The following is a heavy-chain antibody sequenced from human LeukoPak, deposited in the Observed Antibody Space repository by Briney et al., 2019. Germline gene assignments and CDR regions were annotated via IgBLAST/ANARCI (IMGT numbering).Heavy chain of an antibody. J-gene: IGHJ4*02. CDR1: GYTFTSYD. D-gene: IGHD2-15*01. V-gene: IGHV1-8*01. Sequence: ASVKVSCKASGYTFTSYDINWVRQATGQGLEWMGWMNPNSGNTGYAQKFQGRVTMTRNTSISTAYMELSSLRSEDTAVYYCARRADCSGGSCYDYWGQGTLVTVSS. CDR3: ARRADCSGGSCYDY. CDR2: MNPNSGNT.